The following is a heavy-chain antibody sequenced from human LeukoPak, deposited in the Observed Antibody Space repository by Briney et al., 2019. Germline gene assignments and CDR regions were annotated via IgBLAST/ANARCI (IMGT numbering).Heavy chain of an antibody. CDR3: ERDLRADYGDDRFDY. D-gene: IGHD4-17*01. V-gene: IGHV3-21*01. CDR1: RFTFSIYS. CDR2: ISSRVSST. Sequence: GGSLRLSCAASRFTFSIYSMNWVRQAPGKRLEWGSSISSRVSSTYYADSVKDRITIPRDNAKNSLYLQMNSLRAEDTAVYYCERDLRADYGDDRFDYWGQGTLVTVSS. J-gene: IGHJ4*02.